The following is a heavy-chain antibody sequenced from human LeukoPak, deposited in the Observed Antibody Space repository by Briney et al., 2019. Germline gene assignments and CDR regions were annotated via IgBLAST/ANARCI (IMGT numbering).Heavy chain of an antibody. CDR2: IYYTGRT. Sequence: PSETLSLTCTVSGGSISSGDYVWDWIRQPPGKGREWIVYIYYTGRTYYSPSLKSRITISLHTSKNQFSLKLSSVTAADTAVYYCARGMEYYYGLDVWGQGTTVTVSS. CDR1: GGSISSGDYV. V-gene: IGHV4-30-4*01. D-gene: IGHD1-1*01. CDR3: ARGMEYYYGLDV. J-gene: IGHJ6*02.